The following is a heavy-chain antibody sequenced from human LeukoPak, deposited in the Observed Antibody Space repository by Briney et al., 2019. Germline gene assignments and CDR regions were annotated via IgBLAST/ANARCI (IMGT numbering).Heavy chain of an antibody. CDR2: IYSGGST. D-gene: IGHD6-19*01. CDR3: ARDLASGRSNYFDY. V-gene: IGHV3-53*01. Sequence: GGSLRLSCAASRFTVSSKYMSWVRQAPGKGLEWVSVIYSGGSTYYADSVKGRFTISRDKSNNTVSLQMNSLRAEDTAVYYCARDLASGRSNYFDYWGQGTLVTVSS. J-gene: IGHJ4*02. CDR1: RFTVSSKY.